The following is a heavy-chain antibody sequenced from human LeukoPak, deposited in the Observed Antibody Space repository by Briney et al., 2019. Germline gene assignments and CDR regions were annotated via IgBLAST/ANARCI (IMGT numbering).Heavy chain of an antibody. CDR3: AKDGSAGYCSSTSCQPHYYYYGMDV. D-gene: IGHD2-2*01. CDR1: GFTFSSYG. Sequence: GGSLRLSCAASGFTFSSYGMHWVRQAPGEGLEWVAVISYDGSNKYYADSVKGRFTISRDNSKNTLYLQMNSLRAEDTAVYYCAKDGSAGYCSSTSCQPHYYYYGMDVWGKGTTVTVSS. CDR2: ISYDGSNK. J-gene: IGHJ6*04. V-gene: IGHV3-30*18.